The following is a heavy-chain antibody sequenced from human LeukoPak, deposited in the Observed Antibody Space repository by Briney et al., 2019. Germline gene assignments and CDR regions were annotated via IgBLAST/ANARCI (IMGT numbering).Heavy chain of an antibody. Sequence: SETLSLTCAVYGGSFSGYYRSWIRQPPGKGLEWIGEINHSGSTNYNPSLKSRVAISVDTSKNQFSLKLSSVTVADTAVYYCARGSLIGIAVAVPDHWGQGTLVTVSS. D-gene: IGHD6-19*01. J-gene: IGHJ5*02. V-gene: IGHV4-34*01. CDR3: ARGSLIGIAVAVPDH. CDR2: INHSGST. CDR1: GGSFSGYY.